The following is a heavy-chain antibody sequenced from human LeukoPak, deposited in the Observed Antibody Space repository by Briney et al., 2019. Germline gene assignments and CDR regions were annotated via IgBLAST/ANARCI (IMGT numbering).Heavy chain of an antibody. CDR2: VDGGGGGT. J-gene: IGHJ4*02. CDR3: AKQSAGSAAWYSLHYDF. D-gene: IGHD6-13*01. V-gene: IGHV3-23*01. Sequence: LGGSLRLSCAASGFTLSSYAMTWVRQAPGRGLEWVSSVDGGGGGTYYADSVKGRFTISRDNSKDTLYLQMNGLRAEDTAVYFCAKQSAGSAAWYSLHYDFWGQGPLVTVSS. CDR1: GFTLSSYA.